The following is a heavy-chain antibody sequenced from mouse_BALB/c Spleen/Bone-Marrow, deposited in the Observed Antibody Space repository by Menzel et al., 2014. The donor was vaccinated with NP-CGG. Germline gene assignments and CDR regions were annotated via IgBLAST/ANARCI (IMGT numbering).Heavy chain of an antibody. CDR1: GYTFTNYW. V-gene: IGHV1-63*02. CDR3: AREVRRYFDV. J-gene: IGHJ1*01. CDR2: IYPGGGYT. D-gene: IGHD2-14*01. Sequence: VQLQQSGAELVRPGTSVKISCKASGYTFTNYWLGWVKQRPGHGLEWIGDIYPGGGYTNYNEKFKGMATLTADTSSGTAYMQLSSLTSEDSAVYFCAREVRRYFDVWGAGTTVTVSS.